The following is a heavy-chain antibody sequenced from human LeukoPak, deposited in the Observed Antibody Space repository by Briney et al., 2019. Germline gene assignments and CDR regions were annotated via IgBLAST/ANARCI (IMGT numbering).Heavy chain of an antibody. CDR2: INTDGSST. CDR1: GFTLSSYA. J-gene: IGHJ4*02. D-gene: IGHD6-6*01. V-gene: IGHV3-74*01. Sequence: TGGSLRLSCAASGFTLSSYAMHWVRQAPGKGLVWVSRINTDGSSTTYADSVKGRFTISRDNAKNTLYLQMNSLRAEDTAVYYCARDLGSSSVVDYWGQGTLVTVSS. CDR3: ARDLGSSSVVDY.